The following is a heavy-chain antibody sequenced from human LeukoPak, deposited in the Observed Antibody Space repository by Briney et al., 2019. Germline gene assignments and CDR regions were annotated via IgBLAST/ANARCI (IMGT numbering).Heavy chain of an antibody. J-gene: IGHJ6*03. CDR3: ARDGVAAAGLYYYYYMDV. V-gene: IGHV1-46*01. CDR2: INPSGGST. D-gene: IGHD6-13*01. Sequence: GASVKVSCKASGYTFTSYYMHWVRQAPGQGLEWMGIINPSGGSTNYAQKFQGRVTMTRDTSTSTVYMELSSLRSEDTAVYYCARDGVAAAGLYYYYYMDVWGKGTTVTISS. CDR1: GYTFTSYY.